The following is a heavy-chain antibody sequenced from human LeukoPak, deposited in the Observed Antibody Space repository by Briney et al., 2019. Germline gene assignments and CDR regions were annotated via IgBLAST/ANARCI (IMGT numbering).Heavy chain of an antibody. CDR3: ARDLQSGGSGSYKTYYYYYYGMDV. CDR2: IIPIFGIA. Sequence: ASVKVSCKASGGTFSSYAISWVRQAPGQGLEWMGRIIPIFGIANYAQKFQGRVTITADKSTSTAYMELSSLRSEDTAVYYCARDLQSGGSGSYKTYYYYYYGMDVWGQGTTVTVSS. J-gene: IGHJ6*02. CDR1: GGTFSSYA. D-gene: IGHD3-10*01. V-gene: IGHV1-69*04.